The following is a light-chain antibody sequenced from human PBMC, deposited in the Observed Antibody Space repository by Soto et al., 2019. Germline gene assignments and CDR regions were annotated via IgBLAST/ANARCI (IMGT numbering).Light chain of an antibody. V-gene: IGLV2-23*02. CDR3: CSYAGSSTVV. CDR2: AVS. J-gene: IGLJ2*01. CDR1: SSDVGSYNL. Sequence: QSALTQPASVSGSPGQSITISCTGTSSDVGSYNLVSWYQQHPGKAPKLMIYAVSKRPSGVSNRFSGSKSGNTASLTISGLQAEDEADYYCCSYAGSSTVVFGGGTQLTVL.